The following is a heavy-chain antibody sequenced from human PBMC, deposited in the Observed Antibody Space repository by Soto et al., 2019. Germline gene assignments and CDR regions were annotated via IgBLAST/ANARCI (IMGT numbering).Heavy chain of an antibody. V-gene: IGHV3-23*01. J-gene: IGHJ4*02. D-gene: IGHD6-13*01. CDR3: AKAYSSSWYYFDY. CDR1: GFTFGSYA. CDR2: ISGSGGST. Sequence: PGGSLRLSCVASGFTFGSYAMSWVRQAPGKGLEWVSAISGSGGSTYYADSVKGRFTISRDNSKNTLYLQMNSLRAEDTAVYYCAKAYSSSWYYFDYWGQGTLVTVSS.